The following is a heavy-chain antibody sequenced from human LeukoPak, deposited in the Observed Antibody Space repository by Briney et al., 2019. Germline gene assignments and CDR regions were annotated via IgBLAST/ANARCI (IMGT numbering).Heavy chain of an antibody. Sequence: ASVKVSCKASGYTFTGYYMHWVRQAPGQGLEWMGWINPNSGGTNYAQKFQGRVTMTRDTSISTAYMELSRLRSDDTAVYYCARAAKYYYDISGFSWIPYFDYWGQGTLVTVSS. CDR1: GYTFTGYY. D-gene: IGHD3-22*01. CDR2: INPNSGGT. CDR3: ARAAKYYYDISGFSWIPYFDY. V-gene: IGHV1-2*02. J-gene: IGHJ4*02.